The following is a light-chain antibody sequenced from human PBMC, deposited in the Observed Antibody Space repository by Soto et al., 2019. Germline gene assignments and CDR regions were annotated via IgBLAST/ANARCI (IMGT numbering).Light chain of an antibody. CDR1: QGVSTY. J-gene: IGKJ4*01. CDR2: AAS. V-gene: IGKV1D-8*01. CDR3: QQYYIFPLA. Sequence: VLWMTQSPSLLSASTGDRVTITCRTSQGVSTYVAWYQQKPGKPPKPLIYAASTLHSGVPARFSGSGSGTDFTLTISGLQSEDCATYYCQQYYIFPLAFGGGTKVEIK.